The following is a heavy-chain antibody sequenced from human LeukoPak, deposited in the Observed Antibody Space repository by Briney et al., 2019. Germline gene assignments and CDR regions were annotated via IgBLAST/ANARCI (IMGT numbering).Heavy chain of an antibody. J-gene: IGHJ4*02. CDR3: AKGRSWFPAFDY. CDR2: INPGGSGK. CDR1: GFTFSTYW. Sequence: GGSLRLSCAASGFTFSTYWMAWVRQAPGKGLEWVANINPGGSGKYYVDSVKGRFTISRDDAKTSLYLQMDNLRAEDTAVYFCAKGRSWFPAFDYWGQGTLVTVSS. V-gene: IGHV3-7*05. D-gene: IGHD6-13*01.